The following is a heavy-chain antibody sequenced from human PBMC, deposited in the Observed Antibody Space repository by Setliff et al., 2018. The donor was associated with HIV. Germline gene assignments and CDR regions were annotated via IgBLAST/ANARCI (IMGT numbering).Heavy chain of an antibody. V-gene: IGHV3-49*04. J-gene: IGHJ3*02. CDR3: ATWVYVDGYNYRAFDI. Sequence: GGSLRLSCTASGFTFGDYAMSWVRQTPGKGLEWVGFIRSNPYGGTTEYAASVKGRFTISRDDSKSLAYLQMNSLRAEDTAVYYCATWVYVDGYNYRAFDIWGQGTMVTVSS. CDR1: GFTFGDYA. D-gene: IGHD5-12*01. CDR2: IRSNPYGGTT.